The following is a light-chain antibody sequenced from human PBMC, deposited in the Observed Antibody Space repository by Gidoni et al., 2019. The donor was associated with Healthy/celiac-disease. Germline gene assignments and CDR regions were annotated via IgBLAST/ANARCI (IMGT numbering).Light chain of an antibody. CDR1: QSISSY. Sequence: DIQMTQSPSSLSASVGDRVTITGRASQSISSYLNWYQQKPGKAPKLLIYAASSLQSGVPSRFSGSGSGTDFTLTISSLQPEDFATYYCQQSYSTLTFXGXTKVEIK. CDR2: AAS. CDR3: QQSYSTLT. J-gene: IGKJ4*01. V-gene: IGKV1-39*01.